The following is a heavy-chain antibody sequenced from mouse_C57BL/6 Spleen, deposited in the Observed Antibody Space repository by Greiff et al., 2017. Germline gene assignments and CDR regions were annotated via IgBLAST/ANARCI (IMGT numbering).Heavy chain of an antibody. V-gene: IGHV1-62-2*01. D-gene: IGHD1-1*01. J-gene: IGHJ3*01. CDR2: FYPGSGSI. Sequence: QVQLQQSGAELVKPGASVKLSCKASGYTFTEYTIHWVKQRSGQGLEWIGWFYPGSGSIKYNEKFKDKATLTADTSSSTVYMERSRLTAEDSAVYFCARQIYYGSRAWFAYWGQGTLVTVSA. CDR3: ARQIYYGSRAWFAY. CDR1: GYTFTEYT.